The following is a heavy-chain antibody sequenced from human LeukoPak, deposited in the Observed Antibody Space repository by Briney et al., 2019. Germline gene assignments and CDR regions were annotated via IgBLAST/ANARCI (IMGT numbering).Heavy chain of an antibody. CDR1: GFTFRSYW. J-gene: IGHJ4*02. V-gene: IGHV3-74*01. CDR2: INSDGSST. CDR3: ARDRFGELFGY. D-gene: IGHD3-10*01. Sequence: GGSLRLSCAASGFTFRSYWMHWVRQAPGKGLVWVSRINSDGSSTSYAGSVKGRFTISRDNAKDTLYLQMNSLRAEDTAVYYCARDRFGELFGYWGQGTLVTVSS.